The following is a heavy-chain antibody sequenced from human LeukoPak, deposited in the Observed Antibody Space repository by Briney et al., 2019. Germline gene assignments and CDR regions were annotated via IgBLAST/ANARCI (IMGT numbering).Heavy chain of an antibody. CDR2: ISNSGNTI. D-gene: IGHD3-22*01. CDR1: GFTFSSYS. CDR3: SAREGYYDSSDYYSAWAFNV. Sequence: GGSLRLSCAASGFTFSSYSMNWVRQAPGKGLEWVSYISNSGNTIYYADSVKGRFTISRDNAKNSLYLQMNSLRAEDTAVYYCSAREGYYDSSDYYSAWAFNVWGQGTMVTVSS. V-gene: IGHV3-48*04. J-gene: IGHJ3*01.